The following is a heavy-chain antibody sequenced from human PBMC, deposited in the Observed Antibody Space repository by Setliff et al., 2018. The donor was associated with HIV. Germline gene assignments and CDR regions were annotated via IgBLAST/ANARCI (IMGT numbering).Heavy chain of an antibody. CDR1: GFSLSTSGTC. Sequence: GSGPTLVNPTQTLTLTCTFSGFSLSTSGTCVSWIRQPPGKALEWLARIDWDDDKYYSTSLKTRLTISKDTSKNQVVLTMTNMDPVDTATYYCAHLTYGSEAFDVWGQGTTVTVSS. CDR2: IDWDDDK. D-gene: IGHD3-10*01. J-gene: IGHJ3*01. V-gene: IGHV2-70*12. CDR3: AHLTYGSEAFDV.